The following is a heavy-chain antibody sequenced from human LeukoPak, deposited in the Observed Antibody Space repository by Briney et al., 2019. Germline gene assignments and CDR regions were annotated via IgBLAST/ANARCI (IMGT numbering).Heavy chain of an antibody. V-gene: IGHV4-34*01. CDR1: GGSFSGYY. J-gene: IGHJ4*02. D-gene: IGHD3-10*01. Sequence: PSETLSLTCAVYGGSFSGYYWSWIRQPPGKGLEWIGEINHSGSTNYNPSLKSRVTISVDTSKNQFSLKLSSVTAADTAVYYCARHLVDNVSGRPYYFDYWGQGTLVTVSS. CDR2: INHSGST. CDR3: ARHLVDNVSGRPYYFDY.